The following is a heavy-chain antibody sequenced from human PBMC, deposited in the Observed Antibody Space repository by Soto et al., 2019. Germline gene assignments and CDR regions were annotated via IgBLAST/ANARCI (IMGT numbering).Heavy chain of an antibody. D-gene: IGHD3-22*01. CDR2: ISGGGSTI. CDR3: ARGPPHKYERSGYYLGAFDI. J-gene: IGHJ3*02. CDR1: GFTFSTHE. Sequence: GGSLRLSCAASGFTFSTHEMNWVRQAPGKGLEWVSHISGGGSTINYADSVKGRFTISRDNAKNSLYLQMDSLRAEDTAVYFCARGPPHKYERSGYYLGAFDIWGQRTMVTV. V-gene: IGHV3-48*03.